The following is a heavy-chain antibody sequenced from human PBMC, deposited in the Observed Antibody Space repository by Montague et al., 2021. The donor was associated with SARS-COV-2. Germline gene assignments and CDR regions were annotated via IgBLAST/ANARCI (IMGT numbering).Heavy chain of an antibody. D-gene: IGHD6-13*01. CDR2: INPSDSYT. J-gene: IGHJ4*02. Sequence: QSGAEVKKPGESLRISCKGSGYSFTNYWISWVRQMPGKGLEWMGRINPSDSYTNYSPSFQGHVTISADKSISTAYLQWSSLKASDTAMYYCARRSYSSSWYDYWGQGTLVTVSS. V-gene: IGHV5-10-1*01. CDR3: ARRSYSSSWYDY. CDR1: GYSFTNYW.